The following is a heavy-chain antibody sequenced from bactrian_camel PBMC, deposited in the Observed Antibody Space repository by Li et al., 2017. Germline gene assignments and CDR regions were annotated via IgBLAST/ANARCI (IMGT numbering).Heavy chain of an antibody. CDR2: IDSDGST. CDR1: GYTYSSYC. CDR3: QRMSVKVGIPALVT. J-gene: IGHJ6*01. Sequence: LVESGGGLVLPGGSLRLSCAASGYTYSSYCMGWFRQAPGKEREGVAAIDSDGSTSYADSVKGRFTISQDNAKNTLYLQLDSLKTEDTACTTVQRMSVKVGIPALVTGARGPRSPSP. D-gene: IGHD1*01. V-gene: IGHV3S26*01.